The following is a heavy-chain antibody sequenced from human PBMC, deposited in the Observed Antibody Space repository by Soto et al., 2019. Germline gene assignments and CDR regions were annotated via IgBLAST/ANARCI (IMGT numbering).Heavy chain of an antibody. V-gene: IGHV4-59*08. CDR3: ARRRDYGGNSGLGFDY. CDR2: IYYSGDT. Sequence: PSETLSLTCTVSGGSISTYYWSWIRQPPGKGLEWIGYIYYSGDTNYNPSLKSRVTISVDTSKSQFSLKLSSVTAADTAVYYCARRRDYGGNSGLGFDYWGQGTLVTV. J-gene: IGHJ4*02. CDR1: GGSISTYY. D-gene: IGHD4-17*01.